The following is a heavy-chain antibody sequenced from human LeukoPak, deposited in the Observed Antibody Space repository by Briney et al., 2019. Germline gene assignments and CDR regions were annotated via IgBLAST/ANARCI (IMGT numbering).Heavy chain of an antibody. D-gene: IGHD2-2*02. Sequence: GESLKISCKASGYSFTSDWIAWVRQMPGKGLEWMGIIYPGDSDTRYSPSFQGQVTISADKSISTAYLQWSSLKASDTAMYYCARSGSYTDDAFDLWGQGTMVTVSS. CDR2: IYPGDSDT. J-gene: IGHJ3*01. CDR3: ARSGSYTDDAFDL. CDR1: GYSFTSDW. V-gene: IGHV5-51*01.